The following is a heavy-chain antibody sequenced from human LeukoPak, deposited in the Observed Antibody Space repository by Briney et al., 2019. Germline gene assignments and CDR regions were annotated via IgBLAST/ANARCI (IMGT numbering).Heavy chain of an antibody. CDR3: ATKPTAAYYFDS. Sequence: SETLSLTRTVSGDSITSADYYWTWVRQPPGNSLEWIAYIHFHGNTYNNPSLRSRVTVSVDTSENQFSLKLNSVTAADTAVYYCATKPTAAYYFDSWGQGTLVTVSS. D-gene: IGHD2-15*01. V-gene: IGHV4-30-4*01. CDR2: IHFHGNT. J-gene: IGHJ4*02. CDR1: GDSITSADYY.